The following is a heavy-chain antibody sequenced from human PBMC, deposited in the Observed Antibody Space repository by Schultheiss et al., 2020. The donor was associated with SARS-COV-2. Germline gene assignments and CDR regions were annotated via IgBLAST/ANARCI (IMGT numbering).Heavy chain of an antibody. CDR1: GGSISSGGYY. CDR3: ARESTGYYYGMDV. J-gene: IGHJ6*02. V-gene: IGHV4-31*03. CDR2: IYYSGST. D-gene: IGHD2-2*01. Sequence: TLSLTCTVSGGSISSGGYYWSWIRQHPGKGLEWIGYIYYSGSTYYNPSLKSRVTISVDTSKNQFSLKLSSVTAADTAVYYCARESTGYYYGMDVWGQGTTVTVSS.